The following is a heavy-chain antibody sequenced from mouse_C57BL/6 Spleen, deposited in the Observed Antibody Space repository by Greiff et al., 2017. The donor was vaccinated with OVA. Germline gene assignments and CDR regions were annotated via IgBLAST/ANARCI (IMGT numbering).Heavy chain of an antibody. CDR3: ASDGYYLTFY. CDR2: ISYDGSN. J-gene: IGHJ4*01. V-gene: IGHV3-6*01. CDR1: GYSITSGYY. D-gene: IGHD2-3*01. Sequence: EVQLVESGPGLVKPSQSLSLTCSVTGYSITSGYYWNWIRQFPGNKLEWMGYISYDGSNNYNPSLKNRISITRDTSKNQFFLKLNSVTTEDTATYYCASDGYYLTFYWGQGTSVTVSS.